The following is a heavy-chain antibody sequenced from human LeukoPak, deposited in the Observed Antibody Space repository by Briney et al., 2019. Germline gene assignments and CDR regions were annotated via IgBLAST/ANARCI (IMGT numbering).Heavy chain of an antibody. CDR3: ARSSNDYYGSGSYYKFDY. J-gene: IGHJ4*02. Sequence: GESLKISCKGSGYSFTSYWISWVRQMPEKGLEWMGRIDPSDSYTNYSPSFQGHVTISADKSISTAYLQWSSLKASDTAMYYCARSSNDYYGSGSYYKFDYWGQGTLVTVSS. CDR1: GYSFTSYW. V-gene: IGHV5-10-1*01. CDR2: IDPSDSYT. D-gene: IGHD3-10*01.